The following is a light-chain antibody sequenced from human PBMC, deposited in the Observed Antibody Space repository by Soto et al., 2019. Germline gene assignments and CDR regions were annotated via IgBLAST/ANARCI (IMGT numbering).Light chain of an antibody. V-gene: IGLV1-51*01. J-gene: IGLJ1*01. CDR1: SSNIGGNS. CDR3: GSWDSSLSAYV. Sequence: QSVLTQPPSVSAAPGQKVTISCSGSSSNIGGNSVSWYQQLPGTAPTLLIYDDNKRPSGIPDRCSASKSGTSATLGITGFQTGEDADYYCGSWDSSLSAYVFGTGTKVTVL. CDR2: DDN.